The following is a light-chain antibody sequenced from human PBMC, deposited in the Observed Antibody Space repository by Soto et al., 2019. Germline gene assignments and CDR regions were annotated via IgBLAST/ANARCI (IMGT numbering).Light chain of an antibody. CDR2: GAS. CDR1: QSVSNNY. J-gene: IGKJ1*01. Sequence: EIVLTQSPGTLSLSPGERATLSCSASQSVSNNYLAWYQQKPGQAPRLLIYGASNRATGIPDRFSGSGSGQDFTLTLSRLEAEDFAGYYCQQYGSSGTFGQGNPVEIK. CDR3: QQYGSSGT. V-gene: IGKV3-20*01.